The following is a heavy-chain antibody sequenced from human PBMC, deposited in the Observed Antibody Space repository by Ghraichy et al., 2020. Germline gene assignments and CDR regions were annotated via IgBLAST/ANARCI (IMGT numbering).Heavy chain of an antibody. J-gene: IGHJ6*02. D-gene: IGHD1-1*01. Sequence: GGSLRLSCAASGFTVTSNYMSWVRQAPGKGLEWVSIISSGGNTYYVDSVKGRFTIYRDNSKNTLFLQMNSLRAEDTAVYYCATRQRAGYYYGMDVWGQGTTVTVSS. CDR2: ISSGGNT. V-gene: IGHV3-53*01. CDR1: GFTVTSNY. CDR3: ATRQRAGYYYGMDV.